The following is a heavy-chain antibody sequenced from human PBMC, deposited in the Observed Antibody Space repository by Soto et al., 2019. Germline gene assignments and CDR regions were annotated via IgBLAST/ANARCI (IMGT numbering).Heavy chain of an antibody. Sequence: QVQLVESGGGVVQPGRSLRLSCAASGFPFSSYGMHWVRQAPGKGLEWVAVISYDGSNKDYADYVKGRFTISRDNSKNTLYLQMNSLGAEDTAVYYCARPGRDFWSGRYYFDYWGQGTLVTVSS. D-gene: IGHD3-3*01. J-gene: IGHJ4*02. CDR1: GFPFSSYG. CDR3: ARPGRDFWSGRYYFDY. CDR2: ISYDGSNK. V-gene: IGHV3-30*03.